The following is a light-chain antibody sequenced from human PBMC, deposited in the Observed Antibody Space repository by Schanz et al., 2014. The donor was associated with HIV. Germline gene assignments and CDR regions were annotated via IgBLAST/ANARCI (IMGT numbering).Light chain of an antibody. V-gene: IGKV1-12*01. Sequence: DIQMTQSPSSVSASVGDRVTITCRASQDINSWLAWYQQKSGRAPKLLIYAASSLQSGVPSRFSGSGSWTDFTLTISSLQPEDFATYYCQQANTFPLTFGGGTKVEIK. CDR2: AAS. J-gene: IGKJ4*01. CDR3: QQANTFPLT. CDR1: QDINSW.